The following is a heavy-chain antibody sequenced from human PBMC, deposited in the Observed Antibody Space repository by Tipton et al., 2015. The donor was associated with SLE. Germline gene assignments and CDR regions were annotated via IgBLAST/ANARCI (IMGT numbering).Heavy chain of an antibody. CDR1: GFTFNNYA. CDR2: IHSGGNRS. D-gene: IGHD2-8*01. J-gene: IGHJ4*02. V-gene: IGHV3-23*03. Sequence: GSLRLSCAASGFTFNNYAMSWVRQAPGKGLEWVSGIHSGGNRSYYGDSVKGRFTISRDNSKNRLYLQMESLRGEDTAVYYCAKEYCTSNSCYFDSWGQGMLVTVSS. CDR3: AKEYCTSNSCYFDS.